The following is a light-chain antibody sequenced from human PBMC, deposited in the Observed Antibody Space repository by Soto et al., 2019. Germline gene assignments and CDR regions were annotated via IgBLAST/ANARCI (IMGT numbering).Light chain of an antibody. J-gene: IGKJ1*01. CDR1: QSVSSSY. CDR3: QQYVSSPST. CDR2: GAS. Sequence: ESVLMQAPGTLSLSPGERATLSCRASQSVSSSYLAWYQQKPGQAPRLLIYGASSRATGIPDRFSGSGSGTDFTLTISRLEPEDFAEYYCQQYVSSPSTFGQGTKVDIK. V-gene: IGKV3-20*01.